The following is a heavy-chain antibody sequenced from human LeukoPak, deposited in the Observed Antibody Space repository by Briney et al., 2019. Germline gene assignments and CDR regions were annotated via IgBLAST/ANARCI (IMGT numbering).Heavy chain of an antibody. Sequence: PGRSLRLSCAASGFTFDDYAMHWVRQAPGKGLEWVSGISWNSGGVGYADSVKGRFTISRDNAKNSLYLQMISLRAEDTALYYCAKDGNHKWYFDLWGRGSLVTVSS. CDR3: AKDGNHKWYFDL. CDR2: ISWNSGGV. CDR1: GFTFDDYA. J-gene: IGHJ2*01. V-gene: IGHV3-9*01.